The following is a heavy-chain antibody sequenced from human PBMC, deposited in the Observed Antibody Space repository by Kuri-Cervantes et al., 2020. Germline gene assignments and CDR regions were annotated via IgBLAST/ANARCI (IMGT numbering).Heavy chain of an antibody. CDR3: ATGPPSPHYLISWYRDYFHF. J-gene: IGHJ4*02. CDR1: GYTFTGYY. V-gene: IGHV1-2*02. CDR2: INTDSGGT. D-gene: IGHD6-13*01. Sequence: ASVKVSCKASGYTFTGYYMHWVRQAPGQGLEWMGWINTDSGGTNYAQKFQGRATMTRDTCISTAYMELSSLRSDDTAVYYCATGPPSPHYLISWYRDYFHFWGQGTLVTVSS.